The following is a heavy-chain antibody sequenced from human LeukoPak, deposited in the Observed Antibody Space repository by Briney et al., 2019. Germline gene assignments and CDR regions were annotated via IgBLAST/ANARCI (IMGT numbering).Heavy chain of an antibody. CDR3: AKDVYGSSWYYFDH. Sequence: PGGSLRLSCEASGFTFSSYAMSWVRQAPGKGLEWVSGISNSGGSTDYADSVEGRFPISRDNSKNTLSLQMNSLRAEDTAVYYCAKDVYGSSWYYFDHWGQGTLVTVSS. D-gene: IGHD6-13*01. CDR1: GFTFSSYA. J-gene: IGHJ4*02. V-gene: IGHV3-23*01. CDR2: ISNSGGST.